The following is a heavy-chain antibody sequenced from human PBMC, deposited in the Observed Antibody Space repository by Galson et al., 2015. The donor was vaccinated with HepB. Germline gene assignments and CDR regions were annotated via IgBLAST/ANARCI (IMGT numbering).Heavy chain of an antibody. CDR3: AKDRGCSSTSCYSYYYYGMDV. D-gene: IGHD2-2*01. CDR2: ISYDGSNK. J-gene: IGHJ6*02. CDR1: GFTFSSYG. Sequence: SLRLSCAASGFTFSSYGMHWVRQAPGKGLEWVAVISYDGSNKYYADSVKGRFTISRDNSKNTLYLQMNSLRAEDTAVYYCAKDRGCSSTSCYSYYYYGMDVWGQGTTVTVSS. V-gene: IGHV3-30*18.